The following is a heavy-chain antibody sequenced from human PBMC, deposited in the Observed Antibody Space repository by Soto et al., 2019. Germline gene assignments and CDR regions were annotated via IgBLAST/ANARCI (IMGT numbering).Heavy chain of an antibody. CDR2: IWYDGSNK. Sequence: GGSLRLSCAASGFTFSSYGMHWVRQAPGKGLEWVAVIWYDGSNKYYADSVKGRFTISRDNSKNTLYLQMNSLRAEDTAVYYCARDPSIALDYDILTGALDYWGQGTLVTVSS. J-gene: IGHJ4*02. CDR1: GFTFSSYG. D-gene: IGHD3-9*01. CDR3: ARDPSIALDYDILTGALDY. V-gene: IGHV3-33*01.